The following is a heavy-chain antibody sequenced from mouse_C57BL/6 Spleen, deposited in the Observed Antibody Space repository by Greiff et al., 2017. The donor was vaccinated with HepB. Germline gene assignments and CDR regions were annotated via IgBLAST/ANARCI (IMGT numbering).Heavy chain of an antibody. CDR3: TRDYYGSSPPFGY. Sequence: EVQLQQSGTVLARPGASVKMSCKTSGYTFTSYWMHWVKQRPGQGLEWIGAIYPGNSDTSYNQKFKGKAKLTAVTSASTAYMELSSLTNEDSAVYYCTRDYYGSSPPFGYWGQGTTLTVSS. D-gene: IGHD1-1*01. CDR1: GYTFTSYW. J-gene: IGHJ2*01. CDR2: IYPGNSDT. V-gene: IGHV1-5*01.